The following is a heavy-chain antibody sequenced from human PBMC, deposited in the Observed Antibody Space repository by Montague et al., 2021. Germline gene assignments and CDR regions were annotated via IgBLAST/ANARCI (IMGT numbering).Heavy chain of an antibody. CDR3: ARARAEWAAFDI. Sequence: SETLSLTCAVYGGSFSSYYWTWSRKPQGKGLGRIGEINNSESTNANQTLKSQITISVATSKNQFSLNLSSVTAADTAVYYCARARAEWAAFDIWGQGTMVTVSS. J-gene: IGHJ3*02. CDR2: INNSEST. V-gene: IGHV4-34*01. D-gene: IGHD1-14*01. CDR1: GGSFSSYY.